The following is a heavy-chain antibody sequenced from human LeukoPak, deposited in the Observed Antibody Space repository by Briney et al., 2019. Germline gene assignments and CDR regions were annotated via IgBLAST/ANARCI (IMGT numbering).Heavy chain of an antibody. CDR1: GGSISRSNDF. CDR2: IYYSGST. J-gene: IGHJ4*02. V-gene: IGHV4-39*01. CDR3: ATNKVLGIAAAGYFFDS. Sequence: SETLSLTCTVSGGSISRSNDFWGWFRQPPGKGLEWIGSIYYSGSTYYSPSLKSRVTISVDTYKNAFSLKLTSVTAADKAVYYCATNKVLGIAAAGYFFDSWGQGTLVTVTS. D-gene: IGHD6-13*01.